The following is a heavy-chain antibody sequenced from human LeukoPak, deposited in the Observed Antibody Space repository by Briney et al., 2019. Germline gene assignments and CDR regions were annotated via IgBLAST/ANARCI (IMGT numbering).Heavy chain of an antibody. J-gene: IGHJ3*02. V-gene: IGHV3-23*01. CDR3: AKDARSGSYSRDAFDI. D-gene: IGHD3-10*01. CDR1: GFTFSSYG. Sequence: GGSLRLSCAASGFTFSSYGMSWVRQAPGKGLEWASAISGSGGSTYYADSVKGRFTISRDNSKNTLYLQMNSLRAEDTAVYYCAKDARSGSYSRDAFDIWGQGTMVTVSS. CDR2: ISGSGGST.